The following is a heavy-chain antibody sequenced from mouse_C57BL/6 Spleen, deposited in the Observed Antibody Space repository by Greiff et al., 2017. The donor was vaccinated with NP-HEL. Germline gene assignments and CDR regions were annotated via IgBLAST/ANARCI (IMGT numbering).Heavy chain of an antibody. CDR3: ARHGGITHYYAMDY. V-gene: IGHV5-6*01. Sequence: EVQLVESGGDLVKPGGSLKLSCAASGFTFSSYGMSWVRQTPDKRLEWVATISSGGSYTYYPDSVKGRFTISRDNAKNTLYLQMSSLKSEDTAMYYCARHGGITHYYAMDYWGQGTSVTVSS. CDR1: GFTFSSYG. D-gene: IGHD2-4*01. J-gene: IGHJ4*01. CDR2: ISSGGSYT.